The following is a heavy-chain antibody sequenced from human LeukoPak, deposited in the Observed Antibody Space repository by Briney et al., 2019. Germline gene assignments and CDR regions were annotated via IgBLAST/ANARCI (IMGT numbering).Heavy chain of an antibody. Sequence: PGGSLRLSCAASGFTFSSYAMSWVRQAPGKGLEWVSAISGSGGSTYYADSVKGRFTISRDNPKNTLYLQMNSLRAEDTAVYYCASSGWYPDAFDIWGQGTMVTVSS. CDR3: ASSGWYPDAFDI. CDR1: GFTFSSYA. D-gene: IGHD6-19*01. V-gene: IGHV3-23*01. J-gene: IGHJ3*02. CDR2: ISGSGGST.